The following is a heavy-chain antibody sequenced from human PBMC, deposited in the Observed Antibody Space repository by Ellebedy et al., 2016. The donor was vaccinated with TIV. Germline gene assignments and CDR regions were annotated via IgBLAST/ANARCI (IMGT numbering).Heavy chain of an antibody. J-gene: IGHJ2*01. Sequence: PGGSLRLSCAASGFTFDDYGMSWVRQAPGKGLEWVFGINWNGGSTGYADSVKGRFTISRDNAKNSLYLQMNSLRAEDTALYHCARVGLRWGYFDLWGRGTLVTVSS. D-gene: IGHD4-23*01. CDR2: INWNGGST. CDR1: GFTFDDYG. CDR3: ARVGLRWGYFDL. V-gene: IGHV3-20*01.